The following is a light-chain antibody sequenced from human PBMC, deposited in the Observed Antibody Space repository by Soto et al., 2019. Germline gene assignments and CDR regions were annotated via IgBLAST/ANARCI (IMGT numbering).Light chain of an antibody. CDR1: SSGVGGYNY. CDR2: EVS. V-gene: IGLV2-14*01. CDR3: SSYTSSSTRV. J-gene: IGLJ2*01. Sequence: QSALTQPASVSGSPGPSITISCTGTSSGVGGYNYVSWYQQHPGKAPKLMIYEVSNRPSGVSNRFSGSKSGNTASLTISGLQAEDEADYYCSSYTSSSTRVFGGGTQLTVL.